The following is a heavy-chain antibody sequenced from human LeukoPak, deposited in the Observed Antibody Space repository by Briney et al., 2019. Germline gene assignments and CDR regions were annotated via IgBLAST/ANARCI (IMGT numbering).Heavy chain of an antibody. Sequence: GGSLRLSCAASGFTFSSYSMNWVRQAPGKGLEWVSYISSSSSTIYYADSVKGRFTISRDNAKNSLYLQMNSLRDEDTAVYYCARYCSSTSCYPGGFDPWGQGALVTVSS. CDR1: GFTFSSYS. D-gene: IGHD2-2*01. CDR2: ISSSSSTI. J-gene: IGHJ5*02. V-gene: IGHV3-48*02. CDR3: ARYCSSTSCYPGGFDP.